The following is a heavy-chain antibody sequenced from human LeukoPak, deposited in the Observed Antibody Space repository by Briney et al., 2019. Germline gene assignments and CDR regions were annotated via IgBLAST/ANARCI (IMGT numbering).Heavy chain of an antibody. CDR3: ANSGGYYGLAY. Sequence: GGSLRLSCAASGFTFSNYVINWVRQAPGSGLQWVSTISASGGNTYFADSVKGRFSISRDNSKNTLYLQMNSLRAEDTAVYYCANSGGYYGLAYWGQGTLVTVSS. V-gene: IGHV3-23*01. D-gene: IGHD3-3*01. CDR1: GFTFSNYV. J-gene: IGHJ4*02. CDR2: ISASGGNT.